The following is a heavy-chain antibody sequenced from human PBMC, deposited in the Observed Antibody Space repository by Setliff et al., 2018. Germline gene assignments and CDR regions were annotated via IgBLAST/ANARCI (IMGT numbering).Heavy chain of an antibody. CDR3: ARVGVPSGYWYYLDY. V-gene: IGHV1-2*02. CDR1: GYSFTSYY. CDR2: ITPNSGGT. Sequence: ASVKVSCKASGYSFTSYYMYWVRQAPGQGLEWMGWITPNSGGTNYAQKFKGRVTMTRDTSITTVHMELRRLTSDDTAIYYCARVGVPSGYWYYLDYWGQGTQVTVSS. J-gene: IGHJ4*02. D-gene: IGHD3-22*01.